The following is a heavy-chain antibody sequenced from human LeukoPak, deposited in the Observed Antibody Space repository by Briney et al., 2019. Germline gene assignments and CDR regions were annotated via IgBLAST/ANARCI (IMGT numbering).Heavy chain of an antibody. CDR2: VYYTGST. CDR1: GDSVTSGGVY. Sequence: SETLSLTCTVSGDSVTSGGVYWAWLRQPPGRGLEWIATVYYTGSTYYNPSLNSRVTISIDTSKNHFSLKLRSVVAPDTAVYYCARHSGSGSLSRPFDPWGQGTLVTVSS. D-gene: IGHD3-10*01. V-gene: IGHV4-39*02. J-gene: IGHJ5*02. CDR3: ARHSGSGSLSRPFDP.